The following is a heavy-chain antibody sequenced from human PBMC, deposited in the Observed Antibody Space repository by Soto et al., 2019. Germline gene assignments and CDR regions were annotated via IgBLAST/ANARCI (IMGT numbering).Heavy chain of an antibody. Sequence: ASVKVSCKASGYTFTSYAMHWVRQAPGQRLEWMGWINAGNGNTKYSQKYQGRVTITRDTSASTAYMELSSLRSEDTAVYYCARGPNPYYFDYWGQGTLVTVSS. CDR3: ARGPNPYYFDY. J-gene: IGHJ4*02. CDR1: GYTFTSYA. V-gene: IGHV1-3*01. CDR2: INAGNGNT.